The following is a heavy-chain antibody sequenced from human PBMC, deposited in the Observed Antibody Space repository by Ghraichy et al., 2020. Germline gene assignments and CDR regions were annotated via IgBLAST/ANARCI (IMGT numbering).Heavy chain of an antibody. CDR1: GGSFSGYY. D-gene: IGHD3-16*02. Sequence: SETLSLTCAVYGGSFSGYYWSWIRQPPGKGLEWIGEINHSGSTNYNPSLKSRVTISVDTSKNQFSLKLSSVTAADTAVYYCARGPYEYYDYVWGSYRTNDYWGQGTLVTVSS. CDR3: ARGPYEYYDYVWGSYRTNDY. V-gene: IGHV4-34*01. J-gene: IGHJ4*02. CDR2: INHSGST.